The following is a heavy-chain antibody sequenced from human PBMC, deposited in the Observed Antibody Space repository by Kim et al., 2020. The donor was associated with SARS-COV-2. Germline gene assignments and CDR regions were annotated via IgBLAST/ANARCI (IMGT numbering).Heavy chain of an antibody. CDR3: AKRFYGSGNYYFDY. CDR2: ISGGGDTT. CDR1: GFIFSTYY. V-gene: IGHV3-23*01. D-gene: IGHD3-10*01. Sequence: LSLTCAASGFIFSTYYISWVRQAPGRGLEWLSSISGGGDTTYYADFVKGRFTISRDNSKNTLYLQMNSLRVDDTAVYYCAKRFYGSGNYYFDYWGQGTLVTVSS. J-gene: IGHJ4*02.